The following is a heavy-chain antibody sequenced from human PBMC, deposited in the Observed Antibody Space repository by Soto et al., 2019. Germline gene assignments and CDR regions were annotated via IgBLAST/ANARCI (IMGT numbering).Heavy chain of an antibody. CDR2: ISPSGGGT. V-gene: IGHV1-46*01. CDR3: AKADDTSGYHPMFDY. J-gene: IGHJ4*02. CDR1: GYTFTSYY. Sequence: QVQLVQSGAEVKKPGASVKVSCKTSGYTFTSYYVHWVRQAPGQGLEWMGIISPSGGGTRYAQDFQGRVTMTRDTSTSTVFMELSSLRSEDTAVYYCAKADDTSGYHPMFDYWGQGTLVTVSS. D-gene: IGHD3-22*01.